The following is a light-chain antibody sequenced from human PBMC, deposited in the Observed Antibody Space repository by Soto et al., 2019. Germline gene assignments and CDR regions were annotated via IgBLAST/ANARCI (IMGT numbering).Light chain of an antibody. J-gene: IGKJ1*01. CDR1: QTISSTY. V-gene: IGKV3-20*01. Sequence: EIVLTQSPGTLSLSPGDRATLSCRASQTISSTYLAWYQQNPGQAPRLLIYAASTRATGVPDRFSGSGSGTDFTLTISRLEPEDFAVYYCQPYGSSPKTFGQGTKVDIK. CDR2: AAS. CDR3: QPYGSSPKT.